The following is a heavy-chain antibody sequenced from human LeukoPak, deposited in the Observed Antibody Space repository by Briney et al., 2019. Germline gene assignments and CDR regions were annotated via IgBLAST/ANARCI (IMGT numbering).Heavy chain of an antibody. D-gene: IGHD6-13*01. J-gene: IGHJ4*02. CDR3: ASPGAAAWGADY. CDR2: IYYSGST. V-gene: IGHV4-39*07. Sequence: SETLSLTCTVSGGSISSSSYYWGWIRQPPGKGLEWIGSIYYSGSTYYNPSLKSRVTISVDTSKNQFSLKLSSVTAADTAVYYCASPGAAAWGADYWGQGTLVTVSS. CDR1: GGSISSSSYY.